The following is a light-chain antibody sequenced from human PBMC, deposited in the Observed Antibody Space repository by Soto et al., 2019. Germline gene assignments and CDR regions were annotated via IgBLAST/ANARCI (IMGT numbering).Light chain of an antibody. CDR2: AAS. CDR1: RSISNF. Sequence: DIQMTQSPSSLSASVGDRVTIICRASRSISNFLNWYQQKPGNAPNLLIYAASSLQTGVPSRFSGSGSGTDFTLTISSLQPEDFATYYCQQSYTTPLTFGGGTKVEIK. J-gene: IGKJ4*01. V-gene: IGKV1-39*01. CDR3: QQSYTTPLT.